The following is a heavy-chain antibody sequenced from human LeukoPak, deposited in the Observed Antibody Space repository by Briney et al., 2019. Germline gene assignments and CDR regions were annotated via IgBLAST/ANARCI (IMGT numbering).Heavy chain of an antibody. D-gene: IGHD3-10*01. J-gene: IGHJ4*02. CDR1: GFTFRNYA. CDR3: AKDQGSGLGSYSWDYFDY. Sequence: PGGSLRLSCAPSGFTFRNYAMSWFGQAPGKGLEWVSGFSSSGGSSVYADSVKGRFTISRDNSKNTLYLQMNSLRAADTAVYYCAKDQGSGLGSYSWDYFDYWGQGTLVTVSS. V-gene: IGHV3-23*01. CDR2: FSSSGGSS.